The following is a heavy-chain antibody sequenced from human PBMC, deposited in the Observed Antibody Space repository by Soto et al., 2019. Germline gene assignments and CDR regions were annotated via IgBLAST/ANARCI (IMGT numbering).Heavy chain of an antibody. CDR3: ARVGDSSGWYYWFDP. CDR1: GGSFRSIDY. Sequence: SETLSLTCTVFGGSFRSIDYWSWIRQPPGKGLEWIGSIYYTGNSNHSPSLQSRVTISVDTSKNQFSLKLSSVTAADTAVYYCARVGDSSGWYYWFDPWGQGTLVTVSS. V-gene: IGHV4-61*01. CDR2: IYYTGNS. J-gene: IGHJ5*02. D-gene: IGHD6-19*01.